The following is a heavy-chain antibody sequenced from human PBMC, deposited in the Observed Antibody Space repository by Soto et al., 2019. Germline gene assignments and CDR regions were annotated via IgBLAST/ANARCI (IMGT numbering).Heavy chain of an antibody. J-gene: IGHJ4*02. V-gene: IGHV1-46*01. CDR2: INPSGGST. CDR3: ARDPGPVTGPEYYFDY. Sequence: QVQLVQSGAEVKKPGASVKVSCKASGYTFTSYYMHWVRQAPGQGLEWMGIINPSGGSTSDAQKFQGRVTMTRDTSTSTVYMELSSLRSEDTAVYYCARDPGPVTGPEYYFDYWGQGTLVTVSS. CDR1: GYTFTSYY. D-gene: IGHD2-21*02.